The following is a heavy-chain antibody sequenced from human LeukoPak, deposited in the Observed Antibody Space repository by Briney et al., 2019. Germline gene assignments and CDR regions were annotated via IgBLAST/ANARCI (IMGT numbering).Heavy chain of an antibody. CDR3: ARDSHDYVWGSYRQRVPFDY. V-gene: IGHV4-39*07. J-gene: IGHJ4*02. CDR2: IYYSGST. D-gene: IGHD3-16*02. CDR1: GGSISSSSYY. Sequence: SETLSLTCTVSGGSISSSSYYWGWIRQPPGKGLEWIGSIYYSGSTYYNPSLKSRVTISVDTSKNQFSLKLSFVTAADTAVYYCARDSHDYVWGSYRQRVPFDYWGQGTLVTVSS.